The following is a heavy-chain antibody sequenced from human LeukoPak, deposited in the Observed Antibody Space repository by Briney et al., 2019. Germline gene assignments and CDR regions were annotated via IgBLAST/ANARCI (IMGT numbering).Heavy chain of an antibody. CDR3: AKTGNPATGDY. D-gene: IGHD1-1*01. Sequence: GGSLRLPCAASGFTFSVHYMTWSRQAPGKGLEWLSYISPSGSDMNNADSVKGRFTISRDNAKRSLYLQMNSLRAEDTAVYYCAKTGNPATGDYWGQGTLVTVSS. CDR1: GFTFSVHY. V-gene: IGHV3-11*01. J-gene: IGHJ4*02. CDR2: ISPSGSDM.